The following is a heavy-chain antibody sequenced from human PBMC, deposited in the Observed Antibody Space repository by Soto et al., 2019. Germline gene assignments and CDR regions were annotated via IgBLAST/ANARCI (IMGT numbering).Heavy chain of an antibody. CDR2: MNPNSGNT. Sequence: EASVKVSCKSSGYTFTSYDINCVRQATGQGLEWMGWMNPNSGNTGYAQKFQGRVTMTMNTSISTAYMELSSLRSEDTAVYYCATPISLKRFNYWGQGTLVTVSS. D-gene: IGHD1-1*01. V-gene: IGHV1-8*01. J-gene: IGHJ4*02. CDR1: GYTFTSYD. CDR3: ATPISLKRFNY.